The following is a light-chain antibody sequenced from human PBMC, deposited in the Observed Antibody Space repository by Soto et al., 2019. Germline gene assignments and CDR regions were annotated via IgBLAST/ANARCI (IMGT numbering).Light chain of an antibody. CDR3: SSEAGDHEYD. V-gene: IGLV2-8*01. Sequence: QSALTQPPSASGSPGQSVTIPCTGTSSDVGVYDHVSWYQQHPGKAPKLIIYELAKRPAGVPERFSGSKSGNTASLTVSGLQAEDEVDYFCSSEAGDHEYDFGPGTKVNVL. CDR1: SSDVGVYDH. CDR2: ELA. J-gene: IGLJ1*01.